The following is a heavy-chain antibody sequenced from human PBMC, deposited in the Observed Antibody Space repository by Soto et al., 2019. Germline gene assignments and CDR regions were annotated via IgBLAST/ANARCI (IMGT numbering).Heavy chain of an antibody. V-gene: IGHV4-30-2*01. D-gene: IGHD3-16*01. CDR3: ARGGGSNWFDP. CDR2: IYNSGST. Sequence: PAETLCVTCAVSVGYISIGGYAWRWIRQPPGKGLEWIGYIYNSGSTYYNPSLKSRVTISVDMSKNQFSLKLSSVTAADTAVYYCARGGGSNWFDPWGQGTLVTVSS. J-gene: IGHJ5*02. CDR1: VGYISIGGYA.